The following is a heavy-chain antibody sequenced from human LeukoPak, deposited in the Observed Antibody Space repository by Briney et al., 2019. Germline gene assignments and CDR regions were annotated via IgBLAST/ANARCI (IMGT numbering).Heavy chain of an antibody. Sequence: PETLCLTRTDPGGSISSYYWSWLRQPPGKGLEWIGYIYDSGRTNYNPCLKSRVTISVDTPKNQFSLKLSSVPDADAAVYYCARTQARHYYDSSGYRIMGNWFDPWGQGTLVTVSS. J-gene: IGHJ5*02. CDR2: IYDSGRT. D-gene: IGHD3-22*01. CDR3: ARTQARHYYDSSGYRIMGNWFDP. CDR1: GGSISSYY. V-gene: IGHV4-59*01.